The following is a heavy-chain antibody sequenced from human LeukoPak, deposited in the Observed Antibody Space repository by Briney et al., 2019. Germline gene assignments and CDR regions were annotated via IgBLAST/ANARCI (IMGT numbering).Heavy chain of an antibody. J-gene: IGHJ6*03. CDR3: ARRVGLVVVPAAIPSDYYYYMDV. D-gene: IGHD2-2*01. CDR2: VNPNRGNT. CDR1: GYTFTSYD. Sequence: ASVKVSCKASGYTFTSYDINWVRQATGQGLEWMGWVNPNRGNTGYAQKFQGRVTMTRNTSISTAYMELSSLRSEDTAVYYCARRVGLVVVPAAIPSDYYYYMDVWGKGTTVTVSS. V-gene: IGHV1-8*01.